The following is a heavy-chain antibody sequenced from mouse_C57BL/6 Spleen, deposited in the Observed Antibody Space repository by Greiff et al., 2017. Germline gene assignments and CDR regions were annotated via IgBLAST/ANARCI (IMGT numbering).Heavy chain of an antibody. V-gene: IGHV14-2*01. CDR1: GFNIKDYY. J-gene: IGHJ1*03. CDR2: IDPAAGDT. D-gene: IGHD2-2*01. CDR3: DTLYGYEDFDV. Sequence: VQLQQSGAELVKPGASVKLSCTASGFNIKDYYMHWVKQRTDQGLEWIGRIDPAAGDTNYAPKFQGQATITADTSSNTAYLQLSSLTSEDTDVCYCDTLYGYEDFDVWGTGTAVTVSS.